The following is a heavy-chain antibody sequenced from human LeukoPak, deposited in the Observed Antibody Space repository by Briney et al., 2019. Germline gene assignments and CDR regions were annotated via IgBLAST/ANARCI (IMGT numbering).Heavy chain of an antibody. Sequence: GGSLRLSCAASGFIFSAYAMSWVRQAPGKGLEWVSAISGSGGSTSYADSVKGRFTISRDNSKNTLYLQMNSLISEDTAVYYCAKDEQWQYISNYCDDWGQGTLVAVSS. CDR3: AKDEQWQYISNYCDD. J-gene: IGHJ4*02. CDR1: GFIFSAYA. CDR2: ISGSGGST. V-gene: IGHV3-23*01. D-gene: IGHD6-19*01.